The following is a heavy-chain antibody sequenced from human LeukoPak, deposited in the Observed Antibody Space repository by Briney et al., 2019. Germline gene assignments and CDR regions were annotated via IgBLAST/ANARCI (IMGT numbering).Heavy chain of an antibody. Sequence: GGSLRLSCAASGFTFSNYGMNRVRQAPGKGLEWVSGIVGSGVTTYYADSVKGRFTISRDNSKNTLYLHMNGLRVEDTAIYYCARDERWIQFNYWGQGTLVTVSS. D-gene: IGHD5-18*01. CDR3: ARDERWIQFNY. V-gene: IGHV3-23*01. J-gene: IGHJ4*02. CDR1: GFTFSNYG. CDR2: IVGSGVTT.